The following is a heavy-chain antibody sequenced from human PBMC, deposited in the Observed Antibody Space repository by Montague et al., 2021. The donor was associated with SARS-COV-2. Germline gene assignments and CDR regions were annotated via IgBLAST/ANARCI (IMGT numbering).Heavy chain of an antibody. V-gene: IGHV4-38-2*02. D-gene: IGHD3-10*01. CDR2: LHHSGAT. CDR3: ATSLGGRYYWADYYFDY. CDR1: GYSITNGYY. J-gene: IGHJ4*02. Sequence: SETLSLTCTVSGYSITNGYYWAWIRQPPGKGLEWIGNLHHSGATNYNPSLESRVTMSVDTSKNQFSLNLISVTAADTAVYFCATSLGGRYYWADYYFDYWGQGILVTVSA.